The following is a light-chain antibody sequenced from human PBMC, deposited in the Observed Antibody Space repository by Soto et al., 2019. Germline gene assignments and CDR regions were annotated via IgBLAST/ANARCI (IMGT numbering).Light chain of an antibody. CDR3: QQYYSYWT. CDR1: QYISSW. J-gene: IGKJ1*01. Sequence: DIQMTQFPSTLSASVGDRITITCRASQYISSWLAWYQQKPGKAPRHLIYDASSLESGFPSRFSGNGSGTEFTLTISGLQTDDLATYHCQQYYSYWTFGQGTKVDIK. CDR2: DAS. V-gene: IGKV1-5*01.